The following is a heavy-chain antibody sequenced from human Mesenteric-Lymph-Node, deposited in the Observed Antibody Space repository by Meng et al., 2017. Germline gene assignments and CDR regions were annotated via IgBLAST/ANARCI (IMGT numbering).Heavy chain of an antibody. CDR1: GFTFSSYA. CDR3: AKGLIYVVVTLEEDYGMDV. J-gene: IGHJ6*02. CDR2: ISGSGGST. V-gene: IGHV3-23*01. D-gene: IGHD2-21*02. Sequence: GESLKISCAASGFTFSSYAMSWVRQAPGKGLEWVSAISGSGGSTYYADSVKGRFTISRDNSKNTLYLQMNSLRAEDTAVYYCAKGLIYVVVTLEEDYGMDVWGQGTTVTVSS.